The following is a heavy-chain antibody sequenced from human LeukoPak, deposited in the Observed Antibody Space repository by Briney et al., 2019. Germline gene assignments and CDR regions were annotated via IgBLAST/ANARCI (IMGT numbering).Heavy chain of an antibody. D-gene: IGHD5-24*01. CDR2: IYHSGST. CDR3: ARDGDGYNFHYFDY. Sequence: SETLSLTCTVSGYSISSGYYWGWIRQPPGKGLEWIGSIYHSGSTYYNPSLKSRVTISVDTSKNQFSLKLSSVTAADTAVYYCARDGDGYNFHYFDYWGQGTLVTVSS. CDR1: GYSISSGYY. V-gene: IGHV4-38-2*02. J-gene: IGHJ4*02.